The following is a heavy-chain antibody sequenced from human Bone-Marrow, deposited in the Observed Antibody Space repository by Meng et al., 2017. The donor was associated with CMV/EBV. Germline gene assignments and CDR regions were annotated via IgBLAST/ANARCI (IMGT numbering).Heavy chain of an antibody. V-gene: IGHV3-30-3*01. CDR1: GFTFSSYA. CDR2: ISYDGSNK. D-gene: IGHD2-2*01. Sequence: GESLKISCAASGFTFSSYAMHWVRQAPGKGLEWVVVISYDGSNKYYADSVKGRFTISRDNSKNTLYLQMNSLRAEDTAVYYCASGSGYCSSTSCSKRAEYFQHWGQGTLVTVSS. CDR3: ASGSGYCSSTSCSKRAEYFQH. J-gene: IGHJ1*01.